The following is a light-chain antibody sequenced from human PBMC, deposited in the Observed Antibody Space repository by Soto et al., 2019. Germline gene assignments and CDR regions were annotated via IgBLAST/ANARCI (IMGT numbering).Light chain of an antibody. Sequence: ESVLTQSPGTLSLSPGEKATLSCRASQSVSSSYLAWYQQKPGQAPRLLLYGASSRATGIPDRFSGSGSGTDFTLTVSRLEPEDFAVYYCQQFGSSSWTFGQGTKVEIK. V-gene: IGKV3-20*01. CDR3: QQFGSSSWT. J-gene: IGKJ1*01. CDR2: GAS. CDR1: QSVSSSY.